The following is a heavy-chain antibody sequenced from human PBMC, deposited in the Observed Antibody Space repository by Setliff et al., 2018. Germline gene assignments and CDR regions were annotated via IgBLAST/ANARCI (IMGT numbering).Heavy chain of an antibody. CDR2: INHSGST. Sequence: SETLSLTCAVYGGSFSGYYRSWIRQPPGKGLEWIGEINHSGSTNYNPSLKSRVTISVDTSKNQFSLKLSSVTAADTAVYYCARTPDGFLGDGYNLNTLGYFDSWGQGTLVTVSS. V-gene: IGHV4-34*01. CDR3: ARTPDGFLGDGYNLNTLGYFDS. CDR1: GGSFSGYY. J-gene: IGHJ4*02. D-gene: IGHD3-3*01.